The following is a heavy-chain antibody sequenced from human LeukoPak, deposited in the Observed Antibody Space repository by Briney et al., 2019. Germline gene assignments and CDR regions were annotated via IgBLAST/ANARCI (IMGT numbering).Heavy chain of an antibody. CDR2: IKQDGGEK. J-gene: IGHJ3*02. V-gene: IGHV3-7*04. CDR1: GFTLSNYL. D-gene: IGHD1-26*01. Sequence: PGGSPRLSLVTSGFTLSNYLVAGCRPAPGEGLGGVGNIKQDGGEKHYVDSVEGRFTISRDNAKNSLYLQMSSLRAEDTAVYYCARGSSGRYVLAFDIWGRGTLVTVSS. CDR3: ARGSSGRYVLAFDI.